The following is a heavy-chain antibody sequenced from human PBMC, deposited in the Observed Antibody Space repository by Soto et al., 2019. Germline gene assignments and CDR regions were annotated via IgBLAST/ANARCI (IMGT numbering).Heavy chain of an antibody. V-gene: IGHV1-69*13. Sequence: SVKVSCKASGGTFSSYAISWVRQAPGQGLEWMGGIIPIFGTANYAQKFQGRVTITADESTSTAYMELSSLRSEDTAVYYCARDRLASTYYDYVVCGPTKAPPPRFTHWAQATLV. CDR1: GGTFSSYA. J-gene: IGHJ4*02. D-gene: IGHD3-16*01. CDR3: ARDRLASTYYDYVVCGPTKAPPPRFTH. CDR2: IIPIFGTA.